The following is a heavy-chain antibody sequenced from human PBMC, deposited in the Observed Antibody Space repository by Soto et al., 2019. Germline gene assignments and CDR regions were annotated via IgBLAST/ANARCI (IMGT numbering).Heavy chain of an antibody. CDR2: INAGNGNT. CDR3: ARGGSLYWYFDL. Sequence: ASVKVSCKASGYTFTSYAMHWVRKAPGQRLEWMGWINAGNGNTKYSQKFQGRVTITRDTSASTAYMELSSLRSEDTAVYYCARGGSLYWYFDLWGRDTLVTVSS. D-gene: IGHD1-26*01. CDR1: GYTFTSYA. V-gene: IGHV1-3*01. J-gene: IGHJ2*01.